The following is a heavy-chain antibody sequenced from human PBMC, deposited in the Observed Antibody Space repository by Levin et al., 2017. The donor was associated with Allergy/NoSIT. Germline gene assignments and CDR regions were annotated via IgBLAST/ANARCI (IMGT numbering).Heavy chain of an antibody. CDR1: GFTFSSYS. V-gene: IGHV3-21*01. Sequence: GGSLRLSCAASGFTFSSYSMNWVRQAPGKGLAWVSSISSSSSSIYYADSVKGRFTISRDNAYKLLHLQMNSLRAEDTAVYYCARGGGGYCSGGSWHLHWGQGTLVTVSS. CDR3: ARGGGGYCSGGSWHLH. D-gene: IGHD2-15*01. CDR2: ISSSSSSI. J-gene: IGHJ4*02.